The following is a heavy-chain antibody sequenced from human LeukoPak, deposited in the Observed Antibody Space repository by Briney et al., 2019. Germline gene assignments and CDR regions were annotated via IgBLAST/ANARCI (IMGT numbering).Heavy chain of an antibody. CDR3: ARETDTAMADDAFDI. J-gene: IGHJ3*02. Sequence: PGGSLRLSCAASGFTFSSYSMNWVRQAPGKGLEWVSSISSSSSYIYYADSVKGRFTISRDNAKNSLYLQMNSLRAEDTAVHYCARETDTAMADDAFDIWGQGTMVTVSS. CDR1: GFTFSSYS. CDR2: ISSSSSYI. D-gene: IGHD5-18*01. V-gene: IGHV3-21*01.